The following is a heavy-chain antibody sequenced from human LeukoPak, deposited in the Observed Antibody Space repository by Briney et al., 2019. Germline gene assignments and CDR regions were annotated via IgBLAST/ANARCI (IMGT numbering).Heavy chain of an antibody. CDR3: AKGGSGTYFLDY. J-gene: IGHJ4*02. CDR1: GFTFNTYS. D-gene: IGHD1-26*01. Sequence: GGSLRLSCAASGFTFNTYSMNWVRQAPGKGLEWVSSISSSSSYIDYADSGKGRFTISRDNAKNSLYLQMNSLRVEDTAVYNCAKGGSGTYFLDYWGQGTLVTVSS. CDR2: ISSSSSYI. V-gene: IGHV3-21*01.